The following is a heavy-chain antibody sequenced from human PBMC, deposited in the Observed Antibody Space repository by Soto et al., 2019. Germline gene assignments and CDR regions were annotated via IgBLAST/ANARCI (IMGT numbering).Heavy chain of an antibody. D-gene: IGHD3-22*01. CDR1: CVCVSSDDYY. Sequence: PSETLPLTCSVGCVCVSSDDYYWNWIQKPPGKGLEWIGYNHIRGRTNYNPSLGSRVAISLDTCKNQFSLTLTSVTAADTAIYACARLLDSNSWPLDCWGQGSMVSVSS. V-gene: IGHV4-61*08. CDR2: NHIRGRT. J-gene: IGHJ4*02. CDR3: ARLLDSNSWPLDC.